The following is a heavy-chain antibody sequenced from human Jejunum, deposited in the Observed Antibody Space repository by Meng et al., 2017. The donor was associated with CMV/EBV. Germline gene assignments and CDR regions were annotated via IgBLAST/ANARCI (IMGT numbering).Heavy chain of an antibody. CDR3: ARPKYSTSWPDSFDS. CDR1: GYNLPPYW. CDR2: IYPGDSNT. Sequence: SGYNLPPYWIGWGHQMPGKGLEWMGLIYPGDSNTRYSPSFQGQVSISADKSINTAYLQWRSLKASDTAIYYCARPKYSTSWPDSFDSWGQGTLVTVSS. V-gene: IGHV5-51*07. J-gene: IGHJ4*02. D-gene: IGHD6-13*01.